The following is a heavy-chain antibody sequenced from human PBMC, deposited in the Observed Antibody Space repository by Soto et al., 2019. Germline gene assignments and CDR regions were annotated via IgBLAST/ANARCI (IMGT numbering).Heavy chain of an antibody. CDR2: IIPIFGTA. V-gene: IGHV1-69*13. CDR3: ARGGYYYDSSGYPYYYYYGMDV. D-gene: IGHD3-22*01. CDR1: GGTFSSYA. J-gene: IGHJ6*02. Sequence: SVKVSCKASGGTFSSYAISWVRQAPGQGLEWMGGIIPIFGTANYAQKFQGRVTITADESTSTAYMELSSLRSEDTAVYYCARGGYYYDSSGYPYYYYYGMDVWGQGNTVTVSS.